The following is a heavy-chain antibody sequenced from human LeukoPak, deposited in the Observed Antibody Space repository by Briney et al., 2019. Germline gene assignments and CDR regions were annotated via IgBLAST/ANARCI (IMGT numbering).Heavy chain of an antibody. CDR1: GFTFSSYS. J-gene: IGHJ3*02. Sequence: PGRSLRLSCAASGFTFSSYSMNWVRQAPGKGLEWVSSISSSSSYIYYADSVKGRFTISRDNAKNSLYLQMNSLRAEDTAVYYCARDTPSLRDAFDIWGQGTMVTVSS. D-gene: IGHD4-17*01. V-gene: IGHV3-21*01. CDR3: ARDTPSLRDAFDI. CDR2: ISSSSSYI.